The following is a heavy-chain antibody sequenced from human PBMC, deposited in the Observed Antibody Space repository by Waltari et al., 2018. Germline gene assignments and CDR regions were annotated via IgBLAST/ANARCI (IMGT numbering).Heavy chain of an antibody. V-gene: IGHV4-34*01. CDR2: INHSGST. D-gene: IGHD5-18*01. J-gene: IGHJ6*03. CDR1: GGASCGYY. Sequence: HVQLRHWGAGLLTPPATLPPPCPLHGGASCGYYWSWIRQPPGKGLEWIGEINHSGSTNYNPSLKSRVTISVDTSKNQFSLKLSSVTAADTAVYYCSGSYGSYYYMDVWGKGTTVTVSS. CDR3: SGSYGSYYYMDV.